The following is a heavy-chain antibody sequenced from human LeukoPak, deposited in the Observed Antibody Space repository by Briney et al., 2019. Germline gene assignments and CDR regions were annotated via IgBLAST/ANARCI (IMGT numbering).Heavy chain of an antibody. J-gene: IGHJ4*02. CDR3: ARLRLEPPEGYYFDY. CDR2: INPNSGGT. CDR1: GYTFTSYG. V-gene: IGHV1-2*02. Sequence: ASVKVSCKASGYTFTSYGISWVRQAPGQGLEWMGWINPNSGGTNYAQKFQGRVTMTRDTSISTAYMELSRLRSDDTAVYYCARLRLEPPEGYYFDYWGQGTLVTVSS. D-gene: IGHD3-16*01.